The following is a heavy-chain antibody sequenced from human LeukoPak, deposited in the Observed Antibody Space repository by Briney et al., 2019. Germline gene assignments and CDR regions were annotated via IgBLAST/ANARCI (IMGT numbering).Heavy chain of an antibody. D-gene: IGHD6-13*01. J-gene: IGHJ5*02. CDR2: INHSGST. CDR3: ARSGYSSSWYKGYNWFDP. Sequence: SETLSLTCAVYGGSFSGYYWSWIRQPPGKGLEWIGEINHSGSTNYNPSLKSRVTISVDTSKNQFSLRLSSVTAADTAVYYCARSGYSSSWYKGYNWFDPWGQGTLVTVSS. V-gene: IGHV4-34*01. CDR1: GGSFSGYY.